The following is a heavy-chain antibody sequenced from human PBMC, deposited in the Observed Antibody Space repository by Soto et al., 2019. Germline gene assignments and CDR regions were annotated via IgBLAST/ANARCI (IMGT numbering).Heavy chain of an antibody. CDR1: GGTFSSYA. CDR2: IIPIFGTA. Sequence: QVQLVQSGAEVKKPGSSVKVSCKASGGTFSSYAISWVRQAPGQGLEWMGGIIPIFGTANYAQKFQGRVTITADESTSTAYMELSSLRSEDTAVYYCAHSRFLERLPSSAFDYWGQGTLVTVSS. CDR3: AHSRFLERLPSSAFDY. D-gene: IGHD3-3*01. J-gene: IGHJ4*02. V-gene: IGHV1-69*01.